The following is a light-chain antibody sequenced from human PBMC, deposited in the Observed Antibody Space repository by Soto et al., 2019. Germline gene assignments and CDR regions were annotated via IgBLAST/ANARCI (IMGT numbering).Light chain of an antibody. CDR3: SSFTTSSTLVV. V-gene: IGLV2-14*01. Sequence: QSALTQPASVSGSPGQSITISCTGTSSDIGGYNFVSWYQHHPGKAPKLMIYEVNNRPSGVSSRFSGSKSGNTASLTISGLQTEDGADYYCSSFTTSSTLVVFGGGTQLTVL. J-gene: IGLJ2*01. CDR2: EVN. CDR1: SSDIGGYNF.